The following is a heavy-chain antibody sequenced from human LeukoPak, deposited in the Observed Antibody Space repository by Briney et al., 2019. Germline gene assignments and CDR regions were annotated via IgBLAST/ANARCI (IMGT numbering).Heavy chain of an antibody. CDR3: SPCGHAYDWFGP. D-gene: IGHD5-12*01. CDR1: GATLNVGHA. Sequence: SVKVSCKAFGATLNVGHAFIWARQAPGQGLQWMGRIIPFLGEVNYAQNFQGRVSFTADKSTATMYMEMKSLRLDDTAIYYCSPCGHAYDWFGPWGQGTLVTVSS. CDR2: IIPFLGEV. J-gene: IGHJ5*02. V-gene: IGHV1-69*04.